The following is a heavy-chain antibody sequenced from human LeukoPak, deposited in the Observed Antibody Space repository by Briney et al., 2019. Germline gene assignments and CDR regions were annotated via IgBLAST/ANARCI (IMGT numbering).Heavy chain of an antibody. J-gene: IGHJ3*02. V-gene: IGHV3-48*03. D-gene: IGHD3-22*01. Sequence: GGSLRLSCAASGFTFSSYEMNWVRQAPGEGLEWVSYISNSGYIIYYADSVKGRFTISRDNAKNSLYLQMNSLRAEDTAVYYCARSSGYDSSGYYYNVFDIWGQGTMVTVSS. CDR2: ISNSGYII. CDR1: GFTFSSYE. CDR3: ARSSGYDSSGYYYNVFDI.